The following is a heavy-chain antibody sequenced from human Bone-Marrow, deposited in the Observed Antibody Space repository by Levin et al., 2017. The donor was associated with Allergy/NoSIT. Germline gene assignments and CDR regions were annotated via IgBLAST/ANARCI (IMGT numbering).Heavy chain of an antibody. V-gene: IGHV4-30-4*08. CDR2: IFYTGTT. Sequence: KASETLSLTCAVSGASIYNSPYFWAWIRQPPGKGLEWIGYIFYTGTTHYNPSLKSRVSISVDTSKSQFSLKLNSVTAADTAVYYCVRGAYFIDSDRRLDYWGQGTLVTVSS. D-gene: IGHD3-16*01. CDR3: VRGAYFIDSDRRLDY. J-gene: IGHJ4*02. CDR1: GASIYNSPYF.